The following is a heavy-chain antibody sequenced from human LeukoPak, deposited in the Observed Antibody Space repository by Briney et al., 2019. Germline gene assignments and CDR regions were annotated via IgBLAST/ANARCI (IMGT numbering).Heavy chain of an antibody. CDR2: TYTSGST. CDR1: GGSISSGSYY. J-gene: IGHJ4*02. CDR3: ARDLQGYGSSGYLDY. Sequence: PSQTLSLTCTVSGGSISSGSYYWNWIRQPDGKGLEWIGRTYTSGSTNYNPSLKSRVTISVDTSKNQFSLKLSSVTAADTAVYYCARDLQGYGSSGYLDYWGQGTLVTVSS. V-gene: IGHV4-61*02. D-gene: IGHD3-22*01.